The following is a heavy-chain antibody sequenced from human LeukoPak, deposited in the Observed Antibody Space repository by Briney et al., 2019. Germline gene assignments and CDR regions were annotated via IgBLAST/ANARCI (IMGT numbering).Heavy chain of an antibody. J-gene: IGHJ4*02. CDR2: ICSSSSYI. Sequence: GGSLRLSCAASGFTFSIYSMNWVRQAPGKGLEWVSSICSSSSYIYYADSVKGRFTISRDNAKNSLYLQMNSLRAEDTAVYYCARDRESSSWFDYWGQGTLVTVSS. CDR3: ARDRESSSWFDY. D-gene: IGHD6-13*01. CDR1: GFTFSIYS. V-gene: IGHV3-21*01.